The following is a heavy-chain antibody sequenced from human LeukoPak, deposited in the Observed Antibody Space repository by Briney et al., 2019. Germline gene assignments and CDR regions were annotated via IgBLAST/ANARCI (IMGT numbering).Heavy chain of an antibody. V-gene: IGHV4-30-4*01. J-gene: IGHJ4*02. Sequence: PSETLSLTCTVSGGSISSGDYYWSWIRQPPGKGLEWIGYIYYSGSTYYNPSLKSRVTISVDTSKNQFSLKLSSVTAADTAVYYCARGGTAMVTFADYRGQGTLVTVSS. CDR2: IYYSGST. CDR3: ARGGTAMVTFADY. CDR1: GGSISSGDYY. D-gene: IGHD5-18*01.